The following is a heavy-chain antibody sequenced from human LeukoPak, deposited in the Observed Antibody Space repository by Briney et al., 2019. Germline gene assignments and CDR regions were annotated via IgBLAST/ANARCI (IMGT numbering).Heavy chain of an antibody. Sequence: GGSLRLSCAASGFTFSSYAMSWVRQAPGKGLEWVSAISGSGGSTYYADSVKGRFTISRDNSKDTLYLQMNSLRAEDTAVYYCARTRGNYYYDSSGQDHDAFDIWGQGTMVTVSS. CDR1: GFTFSSYA. CDR2: ISGSGGST. J-gene: IGHJ3*02. D-gene: IGHD3-22*01. V-gene: IGHV3-23*01. CDR3: ARTRGNYYYDSSGQDHDAFDI.